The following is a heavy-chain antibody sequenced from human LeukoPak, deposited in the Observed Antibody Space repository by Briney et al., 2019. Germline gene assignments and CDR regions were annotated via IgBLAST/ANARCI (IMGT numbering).Heavy chain of an antibody. CDR2: ISSSSSYI. CDR3: ARGIPSMIVVVPAATAFDI. CDR1: GFTFSSYS. D-gene: IGHD2-2*01. V-gene: IGHV3-21*01. Sequence: TGGSLRLSCAASGFTFSSYSMNWVRQAPGKGLEWVSSISSSSSYIYYADSVKGRFTISRDNAKNSLYLQMNSLRAEDTAVYYCARGIPSMIVVVPAATAFDIWGQGTMVTVSS. J-gene: IGHJ3*02.